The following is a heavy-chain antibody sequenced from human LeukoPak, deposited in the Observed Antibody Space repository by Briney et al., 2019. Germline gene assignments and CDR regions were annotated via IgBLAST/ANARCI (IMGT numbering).Heavy chain of an antibody. CDR3: AKDQDLYCSGGSCYSTLDY. J-gene: IGHJ4*02. D-gene: IGHD2-15*01. CDR2: IRYDGRSK. V-gene: IGHV3-30*02. Sequence: GGSLRLSCAASRFTFSSYGMHWVRQAPGKGLEWVSFIRYDGRSKYYADSVKGRFTISRDNSKNTLYLQMNSLRVKDTAVYYCAKDQDLYCSGGSCYSTLDYWGQGTLVTVSS. CDR1: RFTFSSYG.